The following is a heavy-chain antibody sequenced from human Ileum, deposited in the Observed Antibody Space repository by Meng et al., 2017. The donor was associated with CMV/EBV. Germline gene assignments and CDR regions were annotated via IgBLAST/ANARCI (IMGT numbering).Heavy chain of an antibody. D-gene: IGHD1-26*01. CDR3: ARGQKGIVGANWFDP. CDR1: GFTCSRYD. CDR2: IGPSGDT. V-gene: IGHV3-13*01. Sequence: ASGFTCSRYDMHWVRHATGKGLEWVSSIGPSGDTYYPGSVKGRFTISRENDKNSLYLQMNGLRAGDTAVYYCARGQKGIVGANWFDPWGQGTLVTVSS. J-gene: IGHJ5*02.